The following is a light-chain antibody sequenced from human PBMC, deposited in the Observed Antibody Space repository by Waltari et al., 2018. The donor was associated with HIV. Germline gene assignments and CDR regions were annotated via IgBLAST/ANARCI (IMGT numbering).Light chain of an antibody. CDR2: TNT. CDR1: DSNLGTNT. V-gene: IGLV1-44*01. J-gene: IGLJ2*01. Sequence: QSVLTQPPSASGTPGQTVTISCSGSDSNLGTNTVNWYQQLPGAAPNLLIYTNTQRPSGVPDRFSGSKSGTSASLAISGLRSEDEADYYCAAWDDSLSGRGVFGGGTKLTVL. CDR3: AAWDDSLSGRGV.